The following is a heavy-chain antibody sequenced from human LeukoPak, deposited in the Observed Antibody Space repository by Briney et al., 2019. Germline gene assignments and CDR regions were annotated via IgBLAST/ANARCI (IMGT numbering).Heavy chain of an antibody. V-gene: IGHV5-51*01. CDR3: ARHGPLEMATTDIDY. CDR2: IYPGNSDT. Sequence: KDGESLKISCKGSGYTFTNYWIGWVRQMPGKGLEWMGIIYPGNSDTRYSPSFQGRVTISADKSINTAYLQWSSLKASDTAIYYCARHGPLEMATTDIDYWGQGTLVTVSS. J-gene: IGHJ4*02. CDR1: GYTFTNYW. D-gene: IGHD5-24*01.